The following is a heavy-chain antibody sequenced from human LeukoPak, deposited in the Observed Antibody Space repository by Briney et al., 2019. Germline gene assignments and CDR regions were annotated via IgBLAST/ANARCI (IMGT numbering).Heavy chain of an antibody. V-gene: IGHV1-46*01. D-gene: IGHD3-10*01. CDR2: INPTGTTT. Sequence: ASVKVSCKASGYTFTGYYMHWVRQAPGQGLEWVGLINPTGTTTLYAQKFQGRITLTRDMSATTDYMELSSLTSEDTAVYYCARDNSGGGIAWWFDPWGQGTLVTVSS. J-gene: IGHJ5*02. CDR3: ARDNSGGGIAWWFDP. CDR1: GYTFTGYY.